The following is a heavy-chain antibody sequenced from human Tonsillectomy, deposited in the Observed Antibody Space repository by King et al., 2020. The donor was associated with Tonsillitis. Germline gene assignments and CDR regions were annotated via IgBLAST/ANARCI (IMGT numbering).Heavy chain of an antibody. V-gene: IGHV1-2*02. CDR2: INSNSGGT. J-gene: IGHJ4*02. CDR1: GYTFTNYY. D-gene: IGHD3-22*01. Sequence: VQLVQSGAEVKKPGASVKVSCKASGYTFTNYYMHWVRQAPGQGLEWMGWINSNSGGTNYAQKFQGRVTMTRDTSISTAYMELSRLRSDDTAVYYCASNGYYYDSGEDYWGQGTLVTVSS. CDR3: ASNGYYYDSGEDY.